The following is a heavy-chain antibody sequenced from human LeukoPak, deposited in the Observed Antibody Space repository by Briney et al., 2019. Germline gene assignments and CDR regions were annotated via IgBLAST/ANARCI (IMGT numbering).Heavy chain of an antibody. CDR1: GSTSPD. J-gene: IGHJ3*02. V-gene: IGHV1-8*02. D-gene: IGHD5-18*01. Sequence: ASVKVSCKASGSTSPDNNWVRQATGKGLEWLGWMNPSDHTGYAQKFQGRVSMTRDTSSNPAYMELRGLRSEHTAVYYCARYIHLSGFDIWGRGTMVTVSS. CDR2: MNPSDHT. CDR3: ARYIHLSGFDI.